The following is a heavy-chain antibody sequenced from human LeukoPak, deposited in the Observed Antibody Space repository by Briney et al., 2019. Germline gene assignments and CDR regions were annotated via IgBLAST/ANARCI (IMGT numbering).Heavy chain of an antibody. Sequence: PSETLSLTCTVSGGSISSGGYYWSWIRQHPGKGLEWIGYIYYSGSTYYNPSLRSRVTISVDTSKNQFSLKLSSVTAADTAVYYCARDIVGDGYNSGQSGYWGQGTLVTVSS. CDR3: ARDIVGDGYNSGQSGY. D-gene: IGHD5-24*01. CDR1: GGSISSGGYY. V-gene: IGHV4-31*03. J-gene: IGHJ4*02. CDR2: IYYSGST.